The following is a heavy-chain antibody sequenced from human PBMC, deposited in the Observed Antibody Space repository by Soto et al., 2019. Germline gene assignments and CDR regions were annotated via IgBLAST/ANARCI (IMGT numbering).Heavy chain of an antibody. Sequence: EVQLLESGGGLVQPGGSLRLSCAASGFTFSSYAMSWVRQAPGKGLEWVSAISGSGGSTYYADSVKGRFTISRDNSKNXXYXQXISLRAEDTAVYYCANDVLWGAAAGYDEKLAGPFAPGGQGTLVSFSS. CDR1: GFTFSSYA. D-gene: IGHD6-13*01. J-gene: IGHJ5*02. V-gene: IGHV3-23*01. CDR2: ISGSGGST. CDR3: ANDVLWGAAAGYDEKLAGPFAP.